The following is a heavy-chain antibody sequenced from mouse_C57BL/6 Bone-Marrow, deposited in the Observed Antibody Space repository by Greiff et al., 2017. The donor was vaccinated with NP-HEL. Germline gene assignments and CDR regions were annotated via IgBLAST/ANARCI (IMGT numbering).Heavy chain of an antibody. CDR2: IDPSDSYT. CDR3: ARDSSGYGRAMDY. V-gene: IGHV1-69*01. D-gene: IGHD3-2*02. J-gene: IGHJ4*01. CDR1: GYTFTSYW. Sequence: VQLQQPGAELVMPGASVKLSCKASGYTFTSYWMHWVKQRPGQGLEWIGEIDPSDSYTNYNQKFKGKSTLTVDKSSSPAYMQLSSLTSEDSAVYYGARDSSGYGRAMDYWGQGTSVTVSS.